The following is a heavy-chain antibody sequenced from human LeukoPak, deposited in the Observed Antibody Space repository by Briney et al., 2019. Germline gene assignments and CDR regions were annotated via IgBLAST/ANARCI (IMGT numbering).Heavy chain of an antibody. V-gene: IGHV1-69*05. D-gene: IGHD3-22*01. CDR3: ARSNTYYYDSSGYYADY. CDR2: IIPIFGTA. J-gene: IGHJ4*02. CDR1: GGTFTSYA. Sequence: SVKVSCKASGGTFTSYAISWVRQAPGQGLEWMGGIIPIFGTANYAQKFQGRVTITTDESTSTAYMELSSLRSEDTAVYYCARSNTYYYDSSGYYADYWGQGTLVTVSS.